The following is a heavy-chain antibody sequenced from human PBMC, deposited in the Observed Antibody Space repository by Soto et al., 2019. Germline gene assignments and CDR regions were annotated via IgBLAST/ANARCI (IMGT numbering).Heavy chain of an antibody. CDR1: SGSFSTSGDY. CDR3: ARHGFGIYNWFDP. Sequence: SDTLSLTCTVSSGSFSTSGDYGVLSRQPPGKGLEWIGSINNRGSTYYNPSLKSRVTISVDTSKNQFSLKLGSVIAADTAMYYCARHGFGIYNWFDPWGQGTLVTVSS. V-gene: IGHV4-39*01. CDR2: INNRGST. J-gene: IGHJ5*02. D-gene: IGHD3-16*01.